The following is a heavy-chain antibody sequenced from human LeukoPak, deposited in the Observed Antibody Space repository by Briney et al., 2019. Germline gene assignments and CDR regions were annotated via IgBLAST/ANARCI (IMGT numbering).Heavy chain of an antibody. CDR1: GFTFSGSA. Sequence: GGSLKLSCAASGFTFSGSAIHWVRQASGKGLEWVGRIRSKTNTYATAYAASVKGTFTISRDQSKNTAYLQMNSLKTGDTAGYYCNAFDIWGQGTMVTVSS. V-gene: IGHV3-73*01. J-gene: IGHJ3*02. CDR3: NAFDI. CDR2: IRSKTNTYAT.